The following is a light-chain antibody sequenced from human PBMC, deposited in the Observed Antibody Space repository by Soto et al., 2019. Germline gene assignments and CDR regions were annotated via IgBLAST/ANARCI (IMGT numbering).Light chain of an antibody. CDR1: PGISNY. CDR2: AAS. J-gene: IGKJ4*01. Sequence: DIQMTHSPSSLSASVGARVTITCRASPGISNYLAWYQQKPWIVPKLLIYAASTLQSGVPSRYSGSGSWTDFTLTTSSLQPEDVATYYFQKYNSATHNLGGGTKVEGK. CDR3: QKYNSATHN. V-gene: IGKV1-27*01.